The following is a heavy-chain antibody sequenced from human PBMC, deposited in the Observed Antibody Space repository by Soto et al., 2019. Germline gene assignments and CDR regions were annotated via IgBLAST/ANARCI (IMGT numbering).Heavy chain of an antibody. J-gene: IGHJ4*02. CDR3: AGGGYTYGPYTY. Sequence: LRLSCAASGFTFSTYWMHWVRQAPGKGLVWVSRINNDGSSTTHADSVKGRFTISRDNSKNTLYLQMNSLRAEDTAVYYCAGGGYTYGPYTYWGQGTLVTVSS. CDR1: GFTFSTYW. CDR2: INNDGSST. V-gene: IGHV3-74*01. D-gene: IGHD5-18*01.